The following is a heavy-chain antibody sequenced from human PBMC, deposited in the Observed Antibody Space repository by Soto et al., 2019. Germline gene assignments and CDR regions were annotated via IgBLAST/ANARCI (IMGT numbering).Heavy chain of an antibody. CDR2: IYYDGST. J-gene: IGHJ4*02. CDR1: GGSFNANY. V-gene: IGHV4-34*01. Sequence: SETLSLTCAVSGGSFNANYWSWIRQPPGKGLEWIGEIYYDGSTNSNPSLKSRVTISVDTSNNQFSLKLSSATAADTAVYYCASARWDYWGRGTLVTVSS. CDR3: ASARWDY.